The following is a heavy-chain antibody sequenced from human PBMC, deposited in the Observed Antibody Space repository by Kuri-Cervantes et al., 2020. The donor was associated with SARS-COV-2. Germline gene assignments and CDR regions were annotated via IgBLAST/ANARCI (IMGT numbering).Heavy chain of an antibody. CDR1: GFTFSDYY. V-gene: IGHV3-11*05. Sequence: GESLKISCAASGFTFSDYYMSWIRQAPGKGLEWVSYISSSSSYTNYADSVKGRFTISRDNSKNTLYLQMNSLRAEDTAVYYCVRGHGYSSNWYRGWAFDYWGQGSLVTVSS. CDR3: VRGHGYSSNWYRGWAFDY. CDR2: ISSSSSYT. J-gene: IGHJ4*02. D-gene: IGHD6-13*01.